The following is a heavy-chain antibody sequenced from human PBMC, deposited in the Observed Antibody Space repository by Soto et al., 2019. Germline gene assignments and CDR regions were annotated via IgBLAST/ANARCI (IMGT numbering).Heavy chain of an antibody. CDR3: AKNYYGSGSTVALGY. J-gene: IGHJ4*02. D-gene: IGHD3-10*01. CDR1: GFTFSSYG. CDR2: ISYDGSNK. V-gene: IGHV3-30*18. Sequence: GGSLRLSCAASGFTFSSYGMHWARQAPGKGLKWVAVISYDGSNKYYADSVKGRFTISRDNSKNTLYLQMNSLRAEDTAVYYCAKNYYGSGSTVALGYWGQGTLVTVSS.